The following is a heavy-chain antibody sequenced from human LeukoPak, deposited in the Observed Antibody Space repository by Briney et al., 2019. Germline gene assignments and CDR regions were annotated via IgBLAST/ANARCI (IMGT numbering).Heavy chain of an antibody. Sequence: GGSLRLXCAASGFTFSSYAMSWVRQAPGKGLECVSAISGSGGSTYYADSVKGRFTISRDNSKNTLYLQMNSLRAEDTAVYYCAKDRWGYYYDSSRDYWGQGTLVTVSS. CDR3: AKDRWGYYYDSSRDY. D-gene: IGHD3-22*01. V-gene: IGHV3-23*01. CDR1: GFTFSSYA. CDR2: ISGSGGST. J-gene: IGHJ4*02.